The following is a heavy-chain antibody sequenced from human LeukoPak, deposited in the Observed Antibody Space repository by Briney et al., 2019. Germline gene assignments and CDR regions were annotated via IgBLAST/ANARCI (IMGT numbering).Heavy chain of an antibody. D-gene: IGHD6-19*01. V-gene: IGHV4-4*07. CDR1: VGSISSYY. CDR3: ARVGAVAGNVWFDP. J-gene: IGHJ5*02. Sequence: PSETLSLTCNVSVGSISSYYWSWIRQPAGKGPEWIGRIYTSGSTNYNPSLKSRVTMSVDTSKNQFSLKLSSVTAADTAVYYCARVGAVAGNVWFDPWGQGTLVTVSS. CDR2: IYTSGST.